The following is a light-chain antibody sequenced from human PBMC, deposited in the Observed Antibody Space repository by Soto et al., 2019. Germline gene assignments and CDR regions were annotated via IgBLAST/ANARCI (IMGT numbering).Light chain of an antibody. J-gene: IGKJ1*01. CDR2: AAS. CDR3: QQYGSSTWT. CDR1: QSVSSSY. Sequence: EIVMTQSPATLSVSPGERATLSCRANQSVSSSYLVWHQQKPGQAPRLLIYAASRRATGIPDRLSGSGSGTDFTLTISRLEPEDFAVYYCQQYGSSTWTFGHGTKVDIX. V-gene: IGKV3-20*01.